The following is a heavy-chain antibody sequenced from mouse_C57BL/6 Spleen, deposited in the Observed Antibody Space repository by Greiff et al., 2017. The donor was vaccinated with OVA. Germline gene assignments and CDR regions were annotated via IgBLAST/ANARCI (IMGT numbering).Heavy chain of an antibody. CDR2: IYPGDGDT. J-gene: IGHJ4*01. D-gene: IGHD1-1*01. V-gene: IGHV1-82*01. Sequence: QVQLQQSGPELVKPGASVKISCKASGYAFSSSWMNWVKQRPGKGLEWIGRIYPGDGDTNYNGKFKGKATLTADKSSSTAYMQLSSLTSEDSAVYCCARTYYYGSSSYAMDYWGQGTSVTVAS. CDR3: ARTYYYGSSSYAMDY. CDR1: GYAFSSSW.